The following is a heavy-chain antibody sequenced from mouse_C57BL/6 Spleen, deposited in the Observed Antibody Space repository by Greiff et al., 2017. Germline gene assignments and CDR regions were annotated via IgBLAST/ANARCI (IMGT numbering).Heavy chain of an antibody. CDR2: IHPNSGST. CDR1: GYTFTSYW. Sequence: QVQLKQPGAELVKPGASVKLSCKASGYTFTSYWMHWVKQRPGQGLEWIGMIHPNSGSTNYNEKFKSKATLTVDKSSSTAYMQLSSLTSEDSAVYYCARLNIDGNYAYWGQGTTLTVSS. J-gene: IGHJ2*01. D-gene: IGHD2-1*01. V-gene: IGHV1-64*01. CDR3: ARLNIDGNYAY.